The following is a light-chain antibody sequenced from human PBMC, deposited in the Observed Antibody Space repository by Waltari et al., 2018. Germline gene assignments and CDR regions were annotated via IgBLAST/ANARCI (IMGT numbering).Light chain of an antibody. CDR1: NIKSKS. V-gene: IGLV3-21*04. Sequence: SYVLTQTPSVSLAPGQTANITCGGNNIKSKSVHWYQLQPGQAPVLVMFYDSDRPPGIPDRFSGSNSGNTATLTISRVEDDDEADYFCQVWDDSNNSGVFGGGTKLTVL. CDR3: QVWDDSNNSGV. J-gene: IGLJ2*01. CDR2: YDS.